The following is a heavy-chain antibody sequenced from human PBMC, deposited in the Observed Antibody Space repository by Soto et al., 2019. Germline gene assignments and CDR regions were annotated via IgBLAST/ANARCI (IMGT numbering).Heavy chain of an antibody. D-gene: IGHD6-19*01. V-gene: IGHV3-74*01. CDR3: ASAGYSRGCPDY. Sequence: EVQLVESGGGLVQPGGSLRLSCAASGFTFSSYWVHWVRQAPGKGLVWVSRINGDGRSTNYADSVKGRFTISRDNAKNTLYLQMNSLRAEARGVYYCASAGYSRGCPDYWGQGTLVTVSS. J-gene: IGHJ4*02. CDR2: INGDGRST. CDR1: GFTFSSYW.